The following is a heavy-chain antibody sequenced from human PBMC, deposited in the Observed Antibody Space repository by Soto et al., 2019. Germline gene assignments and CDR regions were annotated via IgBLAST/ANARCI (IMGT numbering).Heavy chain of an antibody. Sequence: PSETLSLTCSVSGGSVSSNSYYWSWIRQPPGKGLEWIGYVSYSGSTNYNPSLKSRVTISVDTSKNQFSLKLSSVTAADTAVYYCARVEETTRYYYGMDVWGQGTTVTVSS. CDR2: VSYSGST. CDR1: GGSVSSNSYY. V-gene: IGHV4-61*01. CDR3: ARVEETTRYYYGMDV. D-gene: IGHD1-7*01. J-gene: IGHJ6*02.